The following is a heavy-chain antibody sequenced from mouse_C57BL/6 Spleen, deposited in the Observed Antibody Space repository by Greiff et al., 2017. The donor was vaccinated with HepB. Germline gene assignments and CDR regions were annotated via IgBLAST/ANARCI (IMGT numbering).Heavy chain of an antibody. J-gene: IGHJ4*01. CDR2: IYPGSGST. Sequence: QVQLQQPGAELVKPGALVKMSCKASGYTFTSYWITWVKQRPGQGLEWIGDIYPGSGSTNYNEKFKSKATLTVDTSSSTAYMQLSSLTSEDSAVYYCAREALYYGSSYDAMDYWGQGTSVTVSS. CDR3: AREALYYGSSYDAMDY. V-gene: IGHV1-55*01. D-gene: IGHD1-1*01. CDR1: GYTFTSYW.